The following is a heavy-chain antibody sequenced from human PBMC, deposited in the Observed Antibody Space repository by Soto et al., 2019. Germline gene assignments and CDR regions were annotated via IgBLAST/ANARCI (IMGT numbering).Heavy chain of an antibody. CDR2: ISRDGTNK. CDR1: GFTFRSYA. J-gene: IGHJ4*02. V-gene: IGHV3-30*04. CDR3: ARSRSGAVADSFDF. Sequence: GGSLRLSCAASGFTFRSYAIHWVRQAPGKGLEWVAVISRDGTNKYYVDSVKGRFTISRDNSKDTVYLQMNSLRDEDSAMFYCARSRSGAVADSFDFWGQGTLVTVSS. D-gene: IGHD3-10*01.